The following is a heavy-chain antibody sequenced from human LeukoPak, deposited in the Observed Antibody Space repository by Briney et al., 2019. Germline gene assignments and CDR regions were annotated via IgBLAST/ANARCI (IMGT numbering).Heavy chain of an antibody. V-gene: IGHV3-7*01. Sequence: GGSLRLSCAASGFTFSNYWMSWVRQAPGKGLEWVAHINKDGSEIYYVDSVKGRFTISRDNAKNSLSLQMNSLRVEDTAVYYSARDKVTYWGQGILVTVSS. CDR3: ARDKVTY. CDR2: INKDGSEI. CDR1: GFTFSNYW. J-gene: IGHJ4*02.